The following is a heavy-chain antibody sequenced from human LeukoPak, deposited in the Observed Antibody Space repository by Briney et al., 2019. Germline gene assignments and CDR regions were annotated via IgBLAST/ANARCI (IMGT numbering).Heavy chain of an antibody. CDR1: GYTFTGYY. D-gene: IGHD2-15*01. Sequence: ASVKVSCKASGYTFTGYYMHWVRQAPGQGLEWMGWINPNSGGINYAQKFQGRVTMTRDTSISTAYMELSRLRSDDTAVYYCARLARAWVVDVPWDYWGQGTLVTVSS. CDR3: ARLARAWVVDVPWDY. V-gene: IGHV1-2*02. J-gene: IGHJ4*02. CDR2: INPNSGGI.